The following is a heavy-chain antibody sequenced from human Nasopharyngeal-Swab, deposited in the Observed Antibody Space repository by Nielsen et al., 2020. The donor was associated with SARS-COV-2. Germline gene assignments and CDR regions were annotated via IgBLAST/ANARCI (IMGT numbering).Heavy chain of an antibody. CDR3: ARLTWSGYYRGMDV. CDR2: IYPGDSDT. Sequence: GASLNISCKGSGYIFTSYWIGWVRQMPGKVLELMGIIYPGDSDTRYSPSFQGQVTISADKSISTAYLQWSSLKASDTAMYYCARLTWSGYYRGMDVWGQGTTVTVSS. D-gene: IGHD3-3*01. J-gene: IGHJ6*02. CDR1: GYIFTSYW. V-gene: IGHV5-51*01.